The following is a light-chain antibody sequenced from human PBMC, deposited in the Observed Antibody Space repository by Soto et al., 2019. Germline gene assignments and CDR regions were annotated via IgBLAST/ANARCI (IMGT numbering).Light chain of an antibody. J-gene: IGKJ4*01. Sequence: IQVTQSPSPLSASVGDRITITCRASQGMSTYLAWYQQKPGKAPKLLIYAAYTLQSGVPSRFSGGGSGTDFTLTISSLQPEDFATYYCQQLNRYPTFGGGTKVDIK. CDR2: AAY. CDR3: QQLNRYPT. V-gene: IGKV1-9*01. CDR1: QGMSTY.